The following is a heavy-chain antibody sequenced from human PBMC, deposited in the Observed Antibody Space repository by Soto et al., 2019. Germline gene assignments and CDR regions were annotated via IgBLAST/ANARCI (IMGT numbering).Heavy chain of an antibody. CDR2: IYYSGST. V-gene: IGHV4-30-4*01. CDR3: ARGPDILTGYPYYGMDV. CDR1: GGSISSGDYY. Sequence: LSLTCTVSGGSISSGDYYWSWIRQPPGKGLEWIGYIYYSGSTYYNPSLKSRVTISVDTSKNQFSLKLSSVTAADTAVYYCARGPDILTGYPYYGMDVWGQGTTVTVSS. D-gene: IGHD3-9*01. J-gene: IGHJ6*02.